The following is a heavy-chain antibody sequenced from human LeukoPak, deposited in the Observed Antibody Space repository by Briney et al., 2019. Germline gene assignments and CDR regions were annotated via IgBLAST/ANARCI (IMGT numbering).Heavy chain of an antibody. CDR3: AKTHSRYCSSTSCYTLDY. CDR2: IWYGGSNK. V-gene: IGHV3-30*02. Sequence: GGSLRLSCAASGFTFSSYGMHWVRQAPGKGLEWVAVIWYGGSNKYYADSVKGRFTISRDNSKSTLYLQMNSLRAEDTAVYYCAKTHSRYCSSTSCYTLDYWGQGTLVTVSS. J-gene: IGHJ4*02. CDR1: GFTFSSYG. D-gene: IGHD2-2*02.